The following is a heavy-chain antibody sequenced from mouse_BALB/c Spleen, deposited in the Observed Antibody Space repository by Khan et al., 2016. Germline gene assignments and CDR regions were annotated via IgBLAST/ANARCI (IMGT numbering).Heavy chain of an antibody. CDR1: GYTFTSYW. Sequence: QVQLQQSGAELMEPGASVKLSCKASGYTFTSYWMHWVKLRPGQGLEWIGEIDPSNGRTNYNEKFKSKATLPVDKSSSTAYMQLSSLTSEDSAVYYCARSYFYGSGGFAYWGQGTLVTVSA. CDR2: IDPSNGRT. D-gene: IGHD1-1*01. V-gene: IGHV1S81*02. J-gene: IGHJ3*01. CDR3: ARSYFYGSGGFAY.